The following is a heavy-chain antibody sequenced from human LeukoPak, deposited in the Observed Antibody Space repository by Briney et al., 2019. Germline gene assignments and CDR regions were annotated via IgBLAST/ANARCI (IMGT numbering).Heavy chain of an antibody. CDR3: ARGNRDFYSNPKDGYFQH. CDR1: GFTFSDYY. CDR2: ISSSGSTI. V-gene: IGHV3-11*04. J-gene: IGHJ1*01. Sequence: PGGSLRLSCAASGFTFSDYYMSWIRQAPGKGLEWVSYISSSGSTIYYADSVKGRFTISRDNAKNSLYLQMNSLRAEDTAVYYCARGNRDFYSNPKDGYFQHWGQGTLVTVSS. D-gene: IGHD4-11*01.